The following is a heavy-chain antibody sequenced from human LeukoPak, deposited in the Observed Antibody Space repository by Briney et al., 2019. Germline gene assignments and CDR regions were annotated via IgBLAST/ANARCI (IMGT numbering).Heavy chain of an antibody. Sequence: GGSLRLSCAGSGFTFSPYSLNWVRQAPGKGLEWVSAISGSGGSTYYADSVKGRFTISRDNSKDTLYLQMNSLRAEDTAVYYCAKLPAAERYYFDYWGQGTLVTVSS. CDR2: ISGSGGST. J-gene: IGHJ4*02. CDR1: GFTFSPYS. V-gene: IGHV3-23*01. D-gene: IGHD6-13*01. CDR3: AKLPAAERYYFDY.